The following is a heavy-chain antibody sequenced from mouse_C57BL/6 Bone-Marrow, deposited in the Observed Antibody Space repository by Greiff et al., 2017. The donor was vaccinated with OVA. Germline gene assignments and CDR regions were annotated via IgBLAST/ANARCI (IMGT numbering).Heavy chain of an antibody. CDR3: ARDAGTTAMDY. V-gene: IGHV7-1*01. CDR1: GFTFSDFY. CDR2: SRNKANDYTT. D-gene: IGHD1-1*01. Sequence: EVMLVESGGGLVQSGRSLRLSCATSGFTFSDFYMEWVRQAPGKGLEWIAASRNKANDYTTEYSASVKGRFIVSRDTSQSILYLQMNALRAEDTAIYYCARDAGTTAMDYWGQGTSVTVSS. J-gene: IGHJ4*01.